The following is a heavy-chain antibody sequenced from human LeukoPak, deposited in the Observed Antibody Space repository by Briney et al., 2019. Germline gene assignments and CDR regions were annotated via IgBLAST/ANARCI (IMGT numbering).Heavy chain of an antibody. J-gene: IGHJ6*02. CDR2: INHSGST. V-gene: IGHV4-34*01. D-gene: IGHD3-10*01. CDR1: GGSFSGYY. Sequence: PSETLSLTCAVYGGSFSGYYWSWIRQPPGKGLEWIGEINHSGSTNYNPSLKSRVTISVDTSKNQFSLKLSSVTAADTAVYYCARGRVTMVRGVNDYYYYGMDVWGQGTTVTVSS. CDR3: ARGRVTMVRGVNDYYYYGMDV.